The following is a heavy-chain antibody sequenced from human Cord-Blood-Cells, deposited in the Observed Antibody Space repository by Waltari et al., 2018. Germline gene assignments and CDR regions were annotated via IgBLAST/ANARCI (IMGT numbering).Heavy chain of an antibody. V-gene: IGHV3-53*01. Sequence: EVQLVESGGGLIQPGGSLRLSCAASGFTVSSNYMSWVRQAPGKGLEWVSVIYDGGSTYYADSVKGRFTISRDNSKNTLYLQMNSLRAEDTAVYYCARDGLVREYSYGYFYWGQGTLVTVSS. CDR3: ARDGLVREYSYGYFY. J-gene: IGHJ4*02. D-gene: IGHD5-18*01. CDR2: IYDGGST. CDR1: GFTVSSNY.